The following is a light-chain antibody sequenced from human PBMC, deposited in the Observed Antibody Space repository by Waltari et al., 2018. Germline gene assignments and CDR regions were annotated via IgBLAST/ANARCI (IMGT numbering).Light chain of an antibody. J-gene: IGKJ1*01. V-gene: IGKV4-1*01. CDR1: QSVLYSPNNKNY. Sequence: DIVMTQSPDSLAVSLGERATINCKSSQSVLYSPNNKNYLAWYQQKPGQPPKLLIYGASTRESGVPDRFSGSGSGTDFTLTISSLQAEDVAVYYCQQYYSTPQTFGQGTKVEIK. CDR3: QQYYSTPQT. CDR2: GAS.